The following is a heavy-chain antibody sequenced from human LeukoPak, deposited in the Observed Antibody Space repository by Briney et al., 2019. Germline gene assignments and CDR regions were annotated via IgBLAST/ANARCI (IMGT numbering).Heavy chain of an antibody. Sequence: PGGSLRLSCEVCRFAVSSNYMRWVRQSRGKGLEWVSVMYSSGSNYYADSVKGRFTISRDNYKNMLYFQMNSLRAEDTAVYYCVKGAEGTSVWGQGTTVTVSS. CDR1: RFAVSSNY. J-gene: IGHJ6*02. V-gene: IGHV3-66*01. CDR2: MYSSGSN. D-gene: IGHD1-14*01. CDR3: VKGAEGTSV.